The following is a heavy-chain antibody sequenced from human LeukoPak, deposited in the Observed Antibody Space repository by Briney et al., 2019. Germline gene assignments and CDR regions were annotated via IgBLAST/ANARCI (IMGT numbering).Heavy chain of an antibody. V-gene: IGHV5-51*01. D-gene: IGHD4-17*01. CDR1: GCDFTNYW. CDR2: IYPGDSDT. Sequence: GESLKISCKGSGCDFTNYWIGWVRQMPGKGLEWMGIIYPGDSDTTYSPSFQGQVTISGDKSIRTAYLHWSSLKASDTAMYYCARQTTKVTFDYWGQGTLVTVSS. J-gene: IGHJ4*02. CDR3: ARQTTKVTFDY.